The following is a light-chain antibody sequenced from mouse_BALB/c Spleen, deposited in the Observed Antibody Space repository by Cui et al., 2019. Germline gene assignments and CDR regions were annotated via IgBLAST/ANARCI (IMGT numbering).Light chain of an antibody. CDR2: STS. CDR1: SSVSY. J-gene: IGKJ1*01. CDR3: HQWSSYPWT. Sequence: QIVLTQSPAIMSASLGEEITLTCSASSSVSYMHWYQQKSGTSPKLLIYSTSNLASGVPPRFSGSGSGTFYSLTISSVEAEDAADYYCHQWSSYPWTFGGGTKLEI. V-gene: IGKV4-80*01.